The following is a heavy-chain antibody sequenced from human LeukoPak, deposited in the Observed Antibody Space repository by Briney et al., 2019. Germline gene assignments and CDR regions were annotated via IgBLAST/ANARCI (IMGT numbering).Heavy chain of an antibody. CDR2: ISAYNGNT. Sequence: VASVKASCKASGYTFTSYGTSWVRQAPGQGLEWMGWISAYNGNTNYAQKLQGRVTMTTDTSTSTAYMELRSLRSDDTAVYYCARGSDGGTAYYWGQGTLVTVSS. J-gene: IGHJ4*02. CDR1: GYTFTSYG. CDR3: ARGSDGGTAYY. D-gene: IGHD4-23*01. V-gene: IGHV1-18*01.